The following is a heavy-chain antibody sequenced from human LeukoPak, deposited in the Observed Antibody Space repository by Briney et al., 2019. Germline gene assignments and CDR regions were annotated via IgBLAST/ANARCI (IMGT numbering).Heavy chain of an antibody. J-gene: IGHJ4*02. V-gene: IGHV4-59*01. CDR3: ARDFLTGYPGALEFDY. Sequence: SETLSLTCTVSGGSISSYYWSWIRQPPGKGLEWIGYIYYRGSTNYNPSLKSRVTISVDTSKNQFSLKLSSVTAADTAVYYCARDFLTGYPGALEFDYWGQGTLVTVSS. CDR1: GGSISSYY. CDR2: IYYRGST. D-gene: IGHD3-9*01.